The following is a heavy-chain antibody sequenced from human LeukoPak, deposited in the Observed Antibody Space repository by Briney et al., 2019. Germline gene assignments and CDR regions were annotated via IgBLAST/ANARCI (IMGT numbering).Heavy chain of an antibody. V-gene: IGHV1-18*01. CDR2: ISAKNGKT. D-gene: IGHD2-8*01. CDR1: GYTFTGYG. J-gene: IGHJ5*01. Sequence: ASVKVSCKASGYTFTGYGFTWVRQAPGQGLEWMGWISAKNGKTNYAQKFQGRFTLTTDTSTSTAYMELRSLRSDDTAVYYCARDFFQFSVRFDSWGQGTLVTVSS. CDR3: ARDFFQFSVRFDS.